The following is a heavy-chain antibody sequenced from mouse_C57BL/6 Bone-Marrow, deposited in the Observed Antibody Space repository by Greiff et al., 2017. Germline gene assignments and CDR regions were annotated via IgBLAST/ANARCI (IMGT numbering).Heavy chain of an antibody. CDR1: GFSLSTFGMG. V-gene: IGHV8-8*01. Sequence: QVTLKVSGPGILQPSQTLSLTCSFSGFSLSTFGMGVGWIRQPSGKGLEWLAHIWWDDDKYYNPALKSRLTISKDTSKNQVFLKIANVDTADAATYYCAQSYYGSSYGYFDVWGTGTTVTVSS. CDR2: IWWDDDK. D-gene: IGHD1-1*01. J-gene: IGHJ1*03. CDR3: AQSYYGSSYGYFDV.